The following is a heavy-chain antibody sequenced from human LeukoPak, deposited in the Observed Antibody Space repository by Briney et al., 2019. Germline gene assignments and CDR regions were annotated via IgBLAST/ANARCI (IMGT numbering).Heavy chain of an antibody. D-gene: IGHD3-22*01. CDR1: GFPFSSYV. CDR3: AKVITMTDWYFDL. Sequence: PGGSLRLSYAASGFPFSSYVMSWVRQAPGTGLEWVSAISGSGGSTYYVDSVKGRFTISRDNSKNTLYLQMNSLRAEDTAVYYCAKVITMTDWYFDLWGRGTLVTVSS. CDR2: ISGSGGST. J-gene: IGHJ2*01. V-gene: IGHV3-23*01.